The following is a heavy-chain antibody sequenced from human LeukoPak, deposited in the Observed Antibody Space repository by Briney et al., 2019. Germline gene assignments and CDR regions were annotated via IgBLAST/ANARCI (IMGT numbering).Heavy chain of an antibody. CDR1: GYTFTGYY. J-gene: IGHJ3*02. V-gene: IGHV1-2*02. CDR3: ARDRNSGSSLDI. CDR2: IYPYSGDT. D-gene: IGHD6-6*01. Sequence: SVKVSCKASGYTFTGYYIHWVRQAPGQGLEWMGWIYPYSGDTNYAQNFQGRVTMTRDTSISTAYMELSSRQSDDTAVYYCARDRNSGSSLDIWGQGTMLTVSS.